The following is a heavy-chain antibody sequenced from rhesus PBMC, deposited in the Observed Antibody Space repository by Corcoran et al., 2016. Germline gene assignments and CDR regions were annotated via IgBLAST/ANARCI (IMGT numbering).Heavy chain of an antibody. D-gene: IGHD3-3*01. J-gene: IGHJ4*01. V-gene: IGHV4-65*01. Sequence: QVQLQESGPGLVKPSETLSLTCAVSGGSISSSNWWSWIRQPPGKGLEWIEYISGSSGSTYYNPSLKCRVTISTDTSKNQFSLKLRSVTAADTALYYCARDGVLGFDCWGQGVLVTVSS. CDR1: GGSISSSNW. CDR3: ARDGVLGFDC. CDR2: ISGSSGST.